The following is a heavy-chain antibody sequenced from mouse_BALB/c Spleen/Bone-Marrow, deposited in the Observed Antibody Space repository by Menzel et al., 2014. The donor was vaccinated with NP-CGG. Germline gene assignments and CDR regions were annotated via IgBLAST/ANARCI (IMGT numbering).Heavy chain of an antibody. J-gene: IGHJ3*01. V-gene: IGHV1S33*01. CDR3: SRSGDSSYYWFAY. CDR2: IYPGDGST. D-gene: IGHD2-12*01. Sequence: LVKFVALVKISCKASGYTFTSYDINWVKQRPGQGLEWIGWIYPGDGSTKYNEKFKGKATLTADKSSSTAYLQLISLTSSNSSVFFCSRSGDSSYYWFAYWGQGTLVTVSS. CDR1: GYTFTSYD.